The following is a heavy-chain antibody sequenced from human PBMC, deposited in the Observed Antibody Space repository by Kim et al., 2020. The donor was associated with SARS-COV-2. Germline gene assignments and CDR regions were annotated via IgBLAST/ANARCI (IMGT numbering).Heavy chain of an antibody. CDR2: ISSDGSIT. Sequence: GGSLRLSCAAAGFTSSSYWINWVRQPPGKGLEWVSRISSDGSITHYADSVKGRFTVSRDSAENTVFLQMNSLGAEDTAVYYCTRGMFRSGFDVWGQGTTVSVSS. J-gene: IGHJ6*02. V-gene: IGHV3-74*01. CDR1: GFTSSSYW. D-gene: IGHD3-10*02. CDR3: TRGMFRSGFDV.